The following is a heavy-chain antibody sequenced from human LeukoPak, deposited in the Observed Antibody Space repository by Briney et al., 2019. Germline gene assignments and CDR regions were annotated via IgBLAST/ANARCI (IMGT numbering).Heavy chain of an antibody. Sequence: PVRSLRLSSAASGFTFSSYSINAGREAPREGLEWGSYISNSSGTIYYADSVKGRFTISRDKAQISMYLQMNSLRADDTAVYYCARALYDYIWSTSDYWGQGTLVTVSS. D-gene: IGHD3-16*01. CDR3: ARALYDYIWSTSDY. J-gene: IGHJ4*02. V-gene: IGHV3-48*01. CDR2: ISNSSGTI. CDR1: GFTFSSYS.